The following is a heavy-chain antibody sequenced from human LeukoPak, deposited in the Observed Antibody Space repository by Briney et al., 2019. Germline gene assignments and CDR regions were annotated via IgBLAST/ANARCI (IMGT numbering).Heavy chain of an antibody. J-gene: IGHJ4*02. D-gene: IGHD6-6*01. V-gene: IGHV1-69*04. CDR2: IIPILGIA. Sequence: GASVKVSCKASGGTFSSYAISWVRQAPGQGLEWMGRIIPILGIANYAQKFQGRVTITADESTSTAYMELSSLRSEDTAVYYCASVPKRSIAARPGPLGYWGQGTLVTVSS. CDR3: ASVPKRSIAARPGPLGY. CDR1: GGTFSSYA.